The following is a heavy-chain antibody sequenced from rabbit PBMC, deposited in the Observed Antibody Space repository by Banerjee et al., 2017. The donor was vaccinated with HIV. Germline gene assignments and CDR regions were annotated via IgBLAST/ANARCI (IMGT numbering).Heavy chain of an antibody. D-gene: IGHD1-1*01. Sequence: QEQLVESGGGLVQPGGSLKLSCKASGFDFSSYGMSWVRQAPGKGLEWIACIDTNDGDTDYANWPKGRFTISKTSSTTVTLQMTSLTAADTATYFCARNYVNAFDPWGQGTLVTVS. CDR2: IDTNDGDT. CDR1: GFDFSSYG. CDR3: ARNYVNAFDP. J-gene: IGHJ2*01. V-gene: IGHV1S45*01.